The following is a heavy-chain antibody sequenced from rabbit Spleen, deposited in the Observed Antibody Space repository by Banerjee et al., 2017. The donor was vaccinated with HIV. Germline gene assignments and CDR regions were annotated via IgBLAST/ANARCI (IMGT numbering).Heavy chain of an antibody. V-gene: IGHV1S47*01. CDR2: IEPIFGNT. CDR3: VRDQAGDWGTRLYL. CDR1: GFDFSSNA. Sequence: QEQLVESGGGLVQPEGSLTLTCKASGFDFSSNAMCWVRQAPGKGLEWIGYIEPIFGNTYYANWVNGRFTISSHNAQNTLYLQLSSLTAADTATYFCVRDQAGDWGTRLYLWGPGTLVTVS. D-gene: IGHD2-1*01. J-gene: IGHJ3*01.